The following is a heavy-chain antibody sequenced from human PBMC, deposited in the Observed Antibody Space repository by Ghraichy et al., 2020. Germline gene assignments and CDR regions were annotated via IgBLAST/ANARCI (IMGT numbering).Heavy chain of an antibody. CDR2: ISAYNGNT. CDR1: GYTFTSYG. Sequence: ASVKVSCKASGYTFTSYGISWVRQAPGQGLEWMGWISAYNGNTNYAQKLQGRVTMTTDTSTSTAYMELRSLRSDDTAVYYCARGGVYYGSGSYYSMGVGMDVWGQGTTVTVSS. CDR3: ARGGVYYGSGSYYSMGVGMDV. J-gene: IGHJ6*02. V-gene: IGHV1-18*04. D-gene: IGHD3-10*01.